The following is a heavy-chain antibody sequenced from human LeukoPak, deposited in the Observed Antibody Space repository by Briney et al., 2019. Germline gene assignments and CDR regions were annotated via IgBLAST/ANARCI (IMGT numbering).Heavy chain of an antibody. Sequence: GASVKVSCKASGYTFTSYYMHWVRQAPGQGLEWIGIINPSGGSTSYAQKFQGRVTMTRDTSTSTVYMELSSLRSEDTAVYYCARGPTLVRGVIMPDSVGGMDVWGQGTTVTVSS. CDR1: GYTFTSYY. CDR2: INPSGGST. CDR3: ARGPTLVRGVIMPDSVGGMDV. D-gene: IGHD3-10*01. V-gene: IGHV1-46*01. J-gene: IGHJ6*02.